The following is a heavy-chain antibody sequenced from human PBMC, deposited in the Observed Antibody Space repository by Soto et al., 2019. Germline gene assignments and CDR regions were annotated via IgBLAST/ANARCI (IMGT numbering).Heavy chain of an antibody. D-gene: IGHD6-19*01. Sequence: PSETLSLTCTVSGGSISSSSYYWGWIRQPPGKGLEWIGSIYYSGSTNYNPSLKSRVTISLDKSKSQFSLRLISVTAADTAVYYCTREQSDDNYFDPWGQGTLVTVSS. J-gene: IGHJ5*02. V-gene: IGHV4-39*07. CDR2: IYYSGST. CDR1: GGSISSSSYY. CDR3: TREQSDDNYFDP.